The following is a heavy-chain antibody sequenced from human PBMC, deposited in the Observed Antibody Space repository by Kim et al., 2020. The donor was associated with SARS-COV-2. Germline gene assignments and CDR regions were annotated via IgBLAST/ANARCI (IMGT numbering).Heavy chain of an antibody. CDR2: IFHSGRT. D-gene: IGHD1-26*01. CDR3: ARVRDSAYFDY. J-gene: IGHJ4*02. Sequence: SETLSLTCAVSGGSISSGGYSWSWIRQPPGKGLEWIGYIFHSGRTYYNPSLKSRVTISLDRSKDQFSLKLRSVTAADTAVYYCARVRDSAYFDYWGQGSLVTVSS. V-gene: IGHV4-30-2*01. CDR1: GGSISSGGYS.